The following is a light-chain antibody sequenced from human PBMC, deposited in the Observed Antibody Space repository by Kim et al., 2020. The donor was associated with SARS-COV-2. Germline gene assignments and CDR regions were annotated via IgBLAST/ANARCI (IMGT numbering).Light chain of an antibody. CDR1: QSFSDC. CDR2: AAS. Sequence: DIQMTQSPSTLSASVGDRVTITCRASQSFSDCLTWYQHKPGTAPKLLIRAASTLQSGVPSRFAGSGSGTEFTLTISRLQPEDFAAYYCQQYHTYPRTLGRGTKVDIK. CDR3: QQYHTYPRT. J-gene: IGKJ1*01. V-gene: IGKV1-39*01.